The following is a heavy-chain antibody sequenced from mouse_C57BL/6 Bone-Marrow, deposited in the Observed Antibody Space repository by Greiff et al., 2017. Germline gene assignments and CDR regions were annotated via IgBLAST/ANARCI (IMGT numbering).Heavy chain of an antibody. CDR2: IDPSDSYT. D-gene: IGHD1-1*01. J-gene: IGHJ2*01. V-gene: IGHV1-69*01. CDR3: AREGTTVVAPFDD. Sequence: QVQLKQPGAELVMPGASVKLSCKASGYTFTSYWMHWVKQRPGQGLEWIGEIDPSDSYTNYNQKFKGKSTLTVDKSSSTAYLQLSSLTSEYSAVYYCAREGTTVVAPFDDWGQGTTLTVSS. CDR1: GYTFTSYW.